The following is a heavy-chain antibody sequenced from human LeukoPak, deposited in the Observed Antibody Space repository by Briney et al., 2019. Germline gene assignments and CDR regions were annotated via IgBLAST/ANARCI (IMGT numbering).Heavy chain of an antibody. V-gene: IGHV3-21*01. J-gene: IGHJ4*02. CDR2: ISSSSSYI. CDR3: ARAGAGSYYGGFDY. D-gene: IGHD3-10*01. Sequence: PGGSLRLSCTASGFAFSSYSMSWVRQAPGKGLEWVSFISSSSSYIYYADSEKGRFTISRDNAKNSLYLQMNSLRVEDTAVYYCARAGAGSYYGGFDYWGQGSLVTVSS. CDR1: GFAFSSYS.